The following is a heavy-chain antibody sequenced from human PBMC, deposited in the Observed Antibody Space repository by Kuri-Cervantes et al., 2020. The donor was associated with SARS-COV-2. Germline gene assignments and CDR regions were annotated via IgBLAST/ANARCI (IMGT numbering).Heavy chain of an antibody. CDR2: IRYDGSNK. D-gene: IGHD2-2*01. V-gene: IGHV3-30*02. CDR1: GFTFSNAW. J-gene: IGHJ5*02. CDR3: AKGGYCSSTSCSPRWFDP. Sequence: GGSLRLSRAASGFTFSNAWMSWVRQAPGKGLEWVAFIRYDGSNKYYADSVKGRFTISRDNSKNTLYLQMNSLRAEDTAVYYCAKGGYCSSTSCSPRWFDPWGQGTLVTVSS.